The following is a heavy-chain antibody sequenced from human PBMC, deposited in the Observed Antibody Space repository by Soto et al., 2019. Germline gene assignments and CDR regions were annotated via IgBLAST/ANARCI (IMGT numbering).Heavy chain of an antibody. Sequence: GESLKISGKGSGYSFTSYWIGWVRQMPGKGLEWMGIIYPGDSDTRYSPSFQGQVTISADKSISTAYLQWTGLKASDTAMYYCGGRGYWWGWGSSHYFHTWGQGVLVTVSS. CDR3: GGRGYWWGWGSSHYFHT. J-gene: IGHJ4*02. D-gene: IGHD3-16*01. CDR2: IYPGDSDT. V-gene: IGHV5-51*01. CDR1: GYSFTSYW.